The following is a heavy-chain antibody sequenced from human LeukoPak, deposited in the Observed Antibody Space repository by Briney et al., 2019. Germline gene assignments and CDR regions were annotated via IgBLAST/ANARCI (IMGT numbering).Heavy chain of an antibody. Sequence: ASVKVSCKASGYTFASYAMNWVRQAPGQGLEWMGGIIPVFNTADQAQKFQDRVTITADESTSTAYMELSSLRSEDTAVYYCARCPWQRDGQGAYYFDYWGQGTLVTVSS. V-gene: IGHV1-69*13. CDR3: ARCPWQRDGQGAYYFDY. D-gene: IGHD5-12*01. CDR1: GYTFASYA. CDR2: IIPVFNTA. J-gene: IGHJ4*02.